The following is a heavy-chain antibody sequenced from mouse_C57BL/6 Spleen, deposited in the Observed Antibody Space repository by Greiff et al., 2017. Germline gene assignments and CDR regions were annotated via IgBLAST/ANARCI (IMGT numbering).Heavy chain of an antibody. CDR3: ARSGYGSSSWFAY. CDR1: GYAFSSSW. D-gene: IGHD1-1*01. Sequence: VQLQQSGPELVKPGASVKISCKASGYAFSSSWMNWVKQRPGKGLEWIGRIYPGDGDTNYNGKFKGKATLTADKSSSTAYMQLSSLTSEDSAVYFCARSGYGSSSWFAYWGQGTLVTVSA. J-gene: IGHJ3*01. V-gene: IGHV1-82*01. CDR2: IYPGDGDT.